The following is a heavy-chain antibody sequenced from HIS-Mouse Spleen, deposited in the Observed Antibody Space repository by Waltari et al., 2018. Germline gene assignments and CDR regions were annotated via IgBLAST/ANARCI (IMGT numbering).Heavy chain of an antibody. Sequence: QVTLRESGPALVKPTQTLTLTCTFSGFSLSTSGMCVSWIRQPPGKALDWLARIDWDDDKYYSTSLKTRLTISKYTSKHQVVLTMTNMDPVDTATYYCARIAEGYSSGWYAFDYWGQGTLVTVSS. CDR2: IDWDDDK. J-gene: IGHJ4*02. D-gene: IGHD6-19*01. CDR1: GFSLSTSGMC. CDR3: ARIAEGYSSGWYAFDY. V-gene: IGHV2-70*15.